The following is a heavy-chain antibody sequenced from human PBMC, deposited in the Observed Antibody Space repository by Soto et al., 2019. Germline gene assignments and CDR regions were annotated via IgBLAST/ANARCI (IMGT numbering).Heavy chain of an antibody. V-gene: IGHV4-39*01. CDR2: IYYSGST. J-gene: IGHJ4*02. CDR1: GGSISSSSYY. CDR3: ARHGDYGDLFDY. D-gene: IGHD4-17*01. Sequence: SETLSLTCTVSGGSISSSSYYWGWIRQPPGKGLEWIGSIYYSGSTYYNPSLKSRVTISVDTSKNQFSLKLSSVTAADTAVYYCARHGDYGDLFDYWGQGTLVTVSS.